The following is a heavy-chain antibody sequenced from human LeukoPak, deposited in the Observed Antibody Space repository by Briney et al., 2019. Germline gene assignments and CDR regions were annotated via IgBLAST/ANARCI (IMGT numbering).Heavy chain of an antibody. J-gene: IGHJ4*02. CDR2: INPSGGST. V-gene: IGHV1-46*01. CDR3: ARDQRTVGFDS. CDR1: GYTFTSYY. Sequence: ASVEVSCKASGYTFTSYYMHWVRQAPGQGLEWMGIINPSGGSTSYAQKFQGRVTMTRDTSTSTVYMELSSLRSEDTAVYYCARDQRTVGFDSWGQGTLVTVSS. D-gene: IGHD4-23*01.